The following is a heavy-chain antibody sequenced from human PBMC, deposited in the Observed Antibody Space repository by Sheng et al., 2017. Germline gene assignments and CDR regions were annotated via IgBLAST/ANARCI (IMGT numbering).Heavy chain of an antibody. Sequence: EVQLVESGGGLVKPGESLRLSCAASGFTFSSDGMNWVRQAPTKGLEWVSSISGSSRYIYYADSVKGRFTISRDNAKNSLYLQMNSLRAEDTALYYCVRELGTTAYYFDSWGQGTLVTVSS. D-gene: IGHD1-7*01. V-gene: IGHV3-21*01. CDR2: ISGSSRYI. CDR3: VRELGTTAYYFDS. CDR1: GFTFSSDG. J-gene: IGHJ4*02.